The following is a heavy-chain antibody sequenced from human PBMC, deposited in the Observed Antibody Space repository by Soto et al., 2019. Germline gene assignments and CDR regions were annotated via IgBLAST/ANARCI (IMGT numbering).Heavy chain of an antibody. D-gene: IGHD1-26*01. J-gene: IGHJ6*02. V-gene: IGHV3-30*18. CDR3: AKDGWETTKYYYYGMDV. CDR1: GFTFSSYG. CDR2: ISYDGSNE. Sequence: PGGSLRLSCAASGFTFSSYGMHWVRQAPGKGLEWVAVISYDGSNEYYADSVKGRFTISRDNSKNTLYLQMNSLRAEDTAVYYCAKDGWETTKYYYYGMDVWGQGTTFTVYS.